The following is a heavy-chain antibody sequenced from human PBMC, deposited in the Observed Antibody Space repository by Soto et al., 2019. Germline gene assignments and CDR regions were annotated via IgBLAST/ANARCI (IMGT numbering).Heavy chain of an antibody. V-gene: IGHV3-23*01. CDR2: VNGNGGST. CDR3: RAYTYGQGVDY. Sequence: GGSLRLSCVASGFTFSAYDMNWVRQAPGKGLGWVSVVNGNGGSTYYADSVKGRFTISRDNSKNTVYLQMNSLRAEDTAVYYCRAYTYGQGVDYWGQGTLVTVSS. CDR1: GFTFSAYD. J-gene: IGHJ4*02. D-gene: IGHD5-18*01.